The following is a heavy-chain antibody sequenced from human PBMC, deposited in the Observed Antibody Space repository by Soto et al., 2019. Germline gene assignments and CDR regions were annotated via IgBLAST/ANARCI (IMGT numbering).Heavy chain of an antibody. Sequence: VQLLESGGGLVQPGGSLRLSCAASGFTFSSYAMRWVRQAPVKGLEWVSAISGSGGSTYYADSVKGRFTISRDNSKNTLYLQMNSLRAEDTAVYYCARRGSGSYYDYWGQGTRVTVSS. CDR2: ISGSGGST. D-gene: IGHD1-26*01. V-gene: IGHV3-23*01. J-gene: IGHJ4*02. CDR3: ARRGSGSYYDY. CDR1: GFTFSSYA.